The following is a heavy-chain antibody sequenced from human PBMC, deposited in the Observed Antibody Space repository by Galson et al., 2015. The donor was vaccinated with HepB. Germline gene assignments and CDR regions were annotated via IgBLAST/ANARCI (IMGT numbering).Heavy chain of an antibody. V-gene: IGHV3-30-3*01. CDR3: ARARTPGIWYDSSGNFLY. Sequence: SLRLSCAASGFTFSSYAMHWVRQAPGKGLEWVAVISYDGSNKYYAGSVKGRFTISRDNSKNTLYLQMNSLRAEDTAVYYCARARTPGIWYDSSGNFLYWGQGTLVTVSS. CDR2: ISYDGSNK. J-gene: IGHJ4*02. D-gene: IGHD3-22*01. CDR1: GFTFSSYA.